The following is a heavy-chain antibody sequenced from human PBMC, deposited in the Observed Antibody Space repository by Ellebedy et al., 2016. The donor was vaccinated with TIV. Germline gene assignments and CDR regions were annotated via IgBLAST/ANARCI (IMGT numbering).Heavy chain of an antibody. D-gene: IGHD2-15*01. CDR2: ISSLYTYT. CDR3: SRGWSTPDS. V-gene: IGHV3-21*06. Sequence: GESLKISCAASGFTFSDHSMSWVRQAPGRRLEWVSSISSLYTYTDYGDSVKGRFTVSRDNANNSLYLQMNSLRAEDTAVYFCSRGWSTPDSWGQGTLVIVSS. CDR1: GFTFSDHS. J-gene: IGHJ4*02.